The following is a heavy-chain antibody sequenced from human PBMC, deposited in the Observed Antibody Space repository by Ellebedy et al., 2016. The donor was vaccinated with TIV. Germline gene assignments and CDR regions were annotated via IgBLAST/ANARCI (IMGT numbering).Heavy chain of an antibody. CDR3: ARLWARGYYYYMDV. CDR2: IIPILGIA. D-gene: IGHD3-10*01. J-gene: IGHJ6*03. CDR1: GGTFSSYA. V-gene: IGHV1-69*04. Sequence: SVKVSCXASGGTFSSYAISWVRQAPGQGLEWMGRIIPILGIANYAQKFQGRVTITADKSTSTAYMELSSLRSEDTAVYYCARLWARGYYYYMDVWGKGTTVTVSS.